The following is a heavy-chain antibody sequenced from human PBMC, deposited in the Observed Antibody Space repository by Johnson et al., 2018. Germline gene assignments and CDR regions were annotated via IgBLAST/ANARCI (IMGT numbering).Heavy chain of an antibody. CDR3: AKTQGGGDYYSYYMDV. V-gene: IGHV3-30*18. CDR1: GFSFSSYG. D-gene: IGHD1-26*01. CDR2: ISYDGRNK. J-gene: IGHJ6*03. Sequence: VQLVESGGGVVQPGRSLRLSCAASGFSFSSYGMHWVCQTPGQGLEWAAVISYDGRNKYYAVSVKGRFTISRDNSKNTLYLKMNSLRDEDTAVYYCAKTQGGGDYYSYYMDVWGKGTTVTVSS.